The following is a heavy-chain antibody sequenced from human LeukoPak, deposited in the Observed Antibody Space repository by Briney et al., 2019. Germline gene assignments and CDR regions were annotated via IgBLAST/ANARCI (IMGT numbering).Heavy chain of an antibody. Sequence: PSETLSLTCTVSGGSISSYYWSWIRQPAGKGLEWIGRIYTSGSTNYNPSLKSRVTMSVDTSKNQFSLKLSSVTAADTAVYYCARHTSIFGAEDDAFDIWGQGTMVTVSS. CDR2: IYTSGST. V-gene: IGHV4-4*07. CDR1: GGSISSYY. J-gene: IGHJ3*02. CDR3: ARHTSIFGAEDDAFDI. D-gene: IGHD3-3*01.